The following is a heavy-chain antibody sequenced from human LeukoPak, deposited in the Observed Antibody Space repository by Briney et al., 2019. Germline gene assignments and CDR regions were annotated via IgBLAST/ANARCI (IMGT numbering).Heavy chain of an antibody. CDR1: GGSISSYY. D-gene: IGHD6-13*01. CDR3: ARVGSSSWYGFAAFDI. Sequence: SEILSLTCTVSGGSISSYYWSWIRHPPGKGLEWIGYIYYSGSTNYNPSLKSRVTISVDTSKNQFSLKLSSVTAADTAVYYCARVGSSSWYGFAAFDIWGQGTMVTVSS. V-gene: IGHV4-59*01. CDR2: IYYSGST. J-gene: IGHJ3*02.